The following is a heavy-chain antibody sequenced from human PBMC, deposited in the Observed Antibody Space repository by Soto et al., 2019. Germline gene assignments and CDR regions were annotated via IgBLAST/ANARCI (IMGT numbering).Heavy chain of an antibody. V-gene: IGHV4-34*01. Sequence: TLSLTCAVYGGSFSGYYWSWIRQPPGKGLEWIGEINHSGSTNYNPSLKSRVTISVDTSKNQFSLKLSSVTAADTAVYYCARGLITMVRGVTIASWSLYYYYGMDVWGQGTTVTVSS. CDR1: GGSFSGYY. D-gene: IGHD3-10*01. J-gene: IGHJ6*02. CDR3: ARGLITMVRGVTIASWSLYYYYGMDV. CDR2: INHSGST.